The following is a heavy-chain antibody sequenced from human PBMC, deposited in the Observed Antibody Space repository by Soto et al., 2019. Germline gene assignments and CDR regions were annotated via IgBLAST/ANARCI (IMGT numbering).Heavy chain of an antibody. Sequence: SETLSLTCAVSGGSISSGGYSWSWIRQPPGKGLEWIGYIYHSGSTYYNPSLKSRVTISVDRSKNQFSLKLSSVTAADTAVYYCARVADAEKVWFDPWGQGTLVTVSS. CDR1: GGSISSGGYS. CDR3: ARVADAEKVWFDP. CDR2: IYHSGST. J-gene: IGHJ5*02. V-gene: IGHV4-30-2*01.